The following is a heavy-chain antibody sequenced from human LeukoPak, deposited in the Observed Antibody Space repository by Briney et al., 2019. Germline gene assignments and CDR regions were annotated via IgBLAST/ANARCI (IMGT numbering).Heavy chain of an antibody. CDR1: GGFISSYY. D-gene: IGHD1-26*01. CDR2: IYSSGGT. Sequence: PSETLSLTCNVSGGFISSYYWSWTRQPPGKGLEWIGYIYSSGGTNYDPSLKSRVTISVDTSKNQFSLKLTSVTAADTAVYYCARSRGSAILQYGMDVWGQGTTVTVSS. V-gene: IGHV4-59*08. CDR3: ARSRGSAILQYGMDV. J-gene: IGHJ6*02.